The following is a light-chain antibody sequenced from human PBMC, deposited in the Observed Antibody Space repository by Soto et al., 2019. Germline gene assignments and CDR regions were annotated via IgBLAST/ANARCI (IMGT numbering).Light chain of an antibody. J-gene: IGKJ1*01. CDR2: KAS. Sequence: DIQMTLSPSTLSGSVGDRVTITCRASQTISSWLAWYQQKPGKAPKLLIYKASTLKSGVPSRFSGSGSGTEFTLTISSLQPDDFPTYYCQHYNSYSEAFGQGTKVDIK. CDR3: QHYNSYSEA. CDR1: QTISSW. V-gene: IGKV1-5*03.